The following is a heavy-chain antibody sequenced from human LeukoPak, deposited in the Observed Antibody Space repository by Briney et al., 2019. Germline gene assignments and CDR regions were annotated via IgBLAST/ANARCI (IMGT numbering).Heavy chain of an antibody. J-gene: IGHJ4*02. D-gene: IGHD3-16*01. V-gene: IGHV1-8*03. CDR1: GYTFTSYD. Sequence: ASVKVSCKASGYTFTSYDISWVRQASGQGLEWMGGMNPNSGNTDYAQKFQGRVTFTRDTSITTAYMELSSLGSEDTAVYYCARAPHRNLLLNYDYVFDYWGQGTLVTVSS. CDR3: ARAPHRNLLLNYDYVFDY. CDR2: MNPNSGNT.